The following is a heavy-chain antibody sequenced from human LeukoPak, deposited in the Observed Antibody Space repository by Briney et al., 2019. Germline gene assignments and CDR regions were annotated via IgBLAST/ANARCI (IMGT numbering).Heavy chain of an antibody. CDR1: GFTFSNYA. CDR2: ISSNGGST. V-gene: IGHV3-64D*06. CDR3: VKSLISSGPREVDYFDY. D-gene: IGHD6-19*01. Sequence: GGSLRLSCSASGFTFSNYAMHWVRQAPGKGLEYVSAISSNGGSTYYADSVKGRFTISRDNSKNTLYLQMSSLRAEDTAVYYCVKSLISSGPREVDYFDYWGQGTLVTVSS. J-gene: IGHJ4*02.